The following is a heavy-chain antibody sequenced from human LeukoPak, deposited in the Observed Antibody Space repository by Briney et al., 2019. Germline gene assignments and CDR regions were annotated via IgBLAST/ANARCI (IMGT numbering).Heavy chain of an antibody. Sequence: PGGSLRLSCAASGFTFDDYGMSWVRQAPGKGLEWVSGINWNGGSTGYADSVKGRYTISRANAKTSLYLQINSLRAEDTASYHWARGRGAPPDYGAREPLVPVP. V-gene: IGHV3-20*01. CDR3: ARGRGAPPDY. CDR1: GFTFDDYG. CDR2: INWNGGST. D-gene: IGHD1-26*01. J-gene: IGHJ4*02.